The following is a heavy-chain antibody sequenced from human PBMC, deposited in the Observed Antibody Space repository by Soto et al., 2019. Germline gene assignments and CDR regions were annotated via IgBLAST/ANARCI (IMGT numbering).Heavy chain of an antibody. CDR3: AREYYYGSGGDY. V-gene: IGHV1-18*01. J-gene: IGHJ4*02. D-gene: IGHD3-10*01. Sequence: QVQLVQSGAEVKKPGASVKVSCKASGYTFTSYGISWVRQAPGQGLEWMGWISAYNGNTNYAQKLQGRVTMTTDTTTRTAYMELRSLRAADTAVYDCAREYYYGSGGDYWGQGTLVTVSS. CDR2: ISAYNGNT. CDR1: GYTFTSYG.